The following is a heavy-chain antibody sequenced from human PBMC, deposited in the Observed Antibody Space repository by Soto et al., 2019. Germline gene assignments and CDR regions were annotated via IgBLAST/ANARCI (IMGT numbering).Heavy chain of an antibody. CDR1: GYAFTSYA. V-gene: IGHV1-3*01. CDR2: INAGNGNT. CDR3: AREGGSYPGNYYYGMDV. D-gene: IGHD1-26*01. Sequence: GGSVKVSFKSCGYAFTSYAMHLVRQAPGQRLEWMGWINAGNGNTKYSQKFQGRVTITRDTSASTAYMELSSLRSEDTAVYYCAREGGSYPGNYYYGMDVWGQGTTVTVSS. J-gene: IGHJ6*01.